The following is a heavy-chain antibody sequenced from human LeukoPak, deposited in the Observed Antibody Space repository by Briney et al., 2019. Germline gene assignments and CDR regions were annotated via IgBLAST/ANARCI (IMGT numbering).Heavy chain of an antibody. CDR3: ARTPPDYDSSGYYDY. Sequence: GASVKVSCKASGYTFTGYYMHWVRQAPGQGLEWMGWINPNSGGTNYAQKFQGRVTMTRDTSISTAYMELSRLRSDDTAVYYCARTPPDYDSSGYYDYWGQGTLVTVSS. V-gene: IGHV1-2*02. CDR2: INPNSGGT. CDR1: GYTFTGYY. D-gene: IGHD3-22*01. J-gene: IGHJ4*02.